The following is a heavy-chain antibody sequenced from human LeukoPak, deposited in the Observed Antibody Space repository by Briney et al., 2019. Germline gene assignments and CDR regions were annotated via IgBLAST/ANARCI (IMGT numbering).Heavy chain of an antibody. CDR2: IDPDGNDK. Sequence: GGSLRLSCVASGFTFSSYYMSWVRQAPGKGLEWVAHIDPDGNDKYYVDSVKGRFTISRDNAKNPLYLQVNSLRAEGKAGCLLVREGGVCYGVYNYWGQGTLVTVLS. CDR1: GFTFSSYY. V-gene: IGHV3-7*01. CDR3: VREGGVCYGVYNY. D-gene: IGHD2-8*01. J-gene: IGHJ4*02.